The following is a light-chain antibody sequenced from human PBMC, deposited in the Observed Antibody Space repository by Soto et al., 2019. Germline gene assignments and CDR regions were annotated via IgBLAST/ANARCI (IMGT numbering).Light chain of an antibody. V-gene: IGLV1-44*01. CDR3: AAWDDSLSGPV. J-gene: IGLJ3*02. CDR2: NNH. Sequence: QSVLTQPPSASGTPGQRVTISCSGSRASIGSNTVTWYQHLPGAAPKLLVYNNHQRPSGVPDRFSGSKSDTSASLAISGLQCEDEAVYYCAAWDDSLSGPVFGGGTKLTVL. CDR1: RASIGSNT.